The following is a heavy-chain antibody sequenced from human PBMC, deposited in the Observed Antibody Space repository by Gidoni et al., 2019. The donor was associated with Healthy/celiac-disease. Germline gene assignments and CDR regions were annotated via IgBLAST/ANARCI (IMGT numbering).Heavy chain of an antibody. CDR2: ISSSGSTI. CDR3: ARDWRVTIFGVVHYYGMDV. J-gene: IGHJ6*02. Sequence: RLSCAASGFTFSSYEVNWFRQAPGKGLEWVSYISSSGSTIYYEDSVKGRFTISRDNAKNSLYLQMNSLRAEDTAVYYCARDWRVTIFGVVHYYGMDVWGQGTTVTVSS. CDR1: GFTFSSYE. V-gene: IGHV3-48*03. D-gene: IGHD3-3*01.